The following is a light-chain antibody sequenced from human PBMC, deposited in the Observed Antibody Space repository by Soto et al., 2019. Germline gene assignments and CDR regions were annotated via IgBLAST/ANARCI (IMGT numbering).Light chain of an antibody. CDR2: GAA. CDR1: QSVSSSY. CDR3: QHYGSSPWT. J-gene: IGKJ1*01. V-gene: IGKV3-20*01. Sequence: EIVLTQSPGTLSLSPGERATLSCRASQSVSSSYLAWYQQKAGQTPRLLIYGAAYRATGIPDRFSGGGSGTDFTLTINGLEPEDFAVSYCQHYGSSPWTFGQGTKVEI.